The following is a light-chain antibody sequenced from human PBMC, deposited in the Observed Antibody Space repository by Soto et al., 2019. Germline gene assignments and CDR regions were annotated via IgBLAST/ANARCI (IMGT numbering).Light chain of an antibody. CDR2: DAS. V-gene: IGKV1-33*01. CDR3: QQYENLHSIT. Sequence: QMPQSPSSLSAALGDRFPITFQASQDISNYLNWYQPTPGKAPKLLIYDASNLETGVPSRFSGIVSGTDFTFTISSLQPEDMATYDCQQYENLHSITGGKGKRLEIK. CDR1: QDISNY. J-gene: IGKJ5*01.